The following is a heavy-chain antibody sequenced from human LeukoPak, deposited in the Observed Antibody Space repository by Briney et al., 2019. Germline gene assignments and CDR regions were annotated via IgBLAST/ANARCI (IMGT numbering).Heavy chain of an antibody. D-gene: IGHD6-6*01. V-gene: IGHV4-34*01. CDR3: ARGVAARAYGY. CDR2: INHSGST. CDR1: GGSFSGYY. Sequence: SETLSLTCAVYGGSFSGYYWSWIRQPPGKGLEWIGEINHSGSTNYNPSLKSRVTISVDTSKNQFSLKPSSVTAADTAVYYCARGVAARAYGYWGQGTLVTVSS. J-gene: IGHJ4*02.